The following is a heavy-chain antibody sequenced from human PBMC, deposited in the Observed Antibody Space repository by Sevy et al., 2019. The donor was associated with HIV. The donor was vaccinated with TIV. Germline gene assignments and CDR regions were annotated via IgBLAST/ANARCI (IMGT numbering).Heavy chain of an antibody. CDR3: ARDAYSSSWYASPPGYYMDV. CDR1: GFTFSSYW. J-gene: IGHJ6*03. D-gene: IGHD6-13*01. CDR2: IKQDGIEK. Sequence: GGSLRLSCAASGFTFSSYWMSWVRQAPGKGLEWVANIKQDGIEKYYVDSVKGRFTISRDNAKNSLYLQMNSLRAEDTAVYYCARDAYSSSWYASPPGYYMDVWGKGTTVTVSS. V-gene: IGHV3-7*03.